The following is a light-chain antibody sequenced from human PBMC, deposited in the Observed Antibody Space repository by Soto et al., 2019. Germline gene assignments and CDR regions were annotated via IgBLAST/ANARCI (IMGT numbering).Light chain of an antibody. CDR2: SVS. CDR1: QRASRQY. Sequence: VLTQSPDTLSLSPGARATLSCRANQRASRQYLSWYQQRPGQPPRLLIYSVSMRADGLPDRFSGSGSGSEFTLTINRLEPEDFAVYYCQDFDSPQWTFGQGTKIEN. V-gene: IGKV3-20*01. J-gene: IGKJ1*01. CDR3: QDFDSPQWT.